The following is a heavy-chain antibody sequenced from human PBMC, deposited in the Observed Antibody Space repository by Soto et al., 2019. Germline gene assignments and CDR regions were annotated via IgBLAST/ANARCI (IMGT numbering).Heavy chain of an antibody. D-gene: IGHD6-13*01. Sequence: QVQLVESGGGVVQPGRSLRLSCAASGFTFSSYGMHWVRQAPGKGLEWVAVISYDGSNKYYADSVKGRFTISRDNSKNTLYLQRNSLRAEDTAVYYCATHGVAAASYGGWFDPWGQGTLVTVSS. CDR1: GFTFSSYG. J-gene: IGHJ5*02. V-gene: IGHV3-30*03. CDR3: ATHGVAAASYGGWFDP. CDR2: ISYDGSNK.